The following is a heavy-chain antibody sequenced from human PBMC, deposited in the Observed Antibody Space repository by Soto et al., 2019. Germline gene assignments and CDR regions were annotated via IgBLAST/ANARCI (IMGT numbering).Heavy chain of an antibody. CDR1: GFSLHTSGVG. V-gene: IGHV2-5*02. J-gene: IGHJ4*02. Sequence: SGPTPVNPTQPLTLTCTSSGFSLHTSGVGVGWIRQPPGKALEWLALIYWDDDKRYSPSLKSRLTITKDTSKNQVVLTMTNMDPVDTATYYCAQGLRPLAPRYWGQGTLVTVSS. D-gene: IGHD3-16*01. CDR2: IYWDDDK. CDR3: AQGLRPLAPRY.